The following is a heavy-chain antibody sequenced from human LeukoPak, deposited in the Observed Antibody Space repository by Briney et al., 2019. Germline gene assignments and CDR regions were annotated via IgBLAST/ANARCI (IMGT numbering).Heavy chain of an antibody. V-gene: IGHV3-53*01. D-gene: IGHD4-17*01. CDR1: GFTVSSNY. CDR3: SKKGQNEDYGKPD. CDR2: IYGGGAT. J-gene: IGHJ4*02. Sequence: GGSLRLSCAASGFTVSSNYMSWVRQAPGKGLEWVSVIYGGGATYYADSVKGRFTISRDNAKNSLYLQMNSLRAEDTAVYYCSKKGQNEDYGKPDWGQGTLVTVSS.